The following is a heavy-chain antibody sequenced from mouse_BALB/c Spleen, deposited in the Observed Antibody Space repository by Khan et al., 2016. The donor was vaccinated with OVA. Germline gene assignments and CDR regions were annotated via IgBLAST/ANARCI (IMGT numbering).Heavy chain of an antibody. D-gene: IGHD2-1*01. Sequence: EVQLQESGTVLARPGASVKMSCKGSGYTFTNYWMHWVKQRPGQGLEWIGVIYPGNSDTNYNQKFKGKAKLTAVTSTSTAYMDLNSLTNEDSAVYSCTRNGFGNYESWDYWGQGTTLTVSS. CDR1: GYTFTNYW. CDR3: TRNGFGNYESWDY. J-gene: IGHJ2*01. V-gene: IGHV1-5*01. CDR2: IYPGNSDT.